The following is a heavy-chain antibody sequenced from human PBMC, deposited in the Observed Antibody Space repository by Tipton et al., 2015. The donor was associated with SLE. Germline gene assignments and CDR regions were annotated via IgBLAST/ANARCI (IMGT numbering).Heavy chain of an antibody. Sequence: RSLRLSCTTSGFTFSDYVMNWVRQAPGKGLEWVSGISWINGNTAYADSVRGRFTVSRDNAKNSLYLQMNSLTVEDTALYYCVKEDGYNSGRPLDYWGQGTLVTVSS. CDR2: ISWINGNT. CDR3: VKEDGYNSGRPLDY. V-gene: IGHV3-9*01. J-gene: IGHJ4*02. D-gene: IGHD5-24*01. CDR1: GFTFSDYV.